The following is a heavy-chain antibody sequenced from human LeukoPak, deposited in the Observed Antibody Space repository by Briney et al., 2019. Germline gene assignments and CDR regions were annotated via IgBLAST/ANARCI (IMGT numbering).Heavy chain of an antibody. CDR1: GYTFTTHA. D-gene: IGHD1/OR15-1a*01. V-gene: IGHV1-3*01. CDR3: ARVITGTPWGYYYYYMDV. J-gene: IGHJ6*03. Sequence: ASVKVSCKASGYTFTTHALHWVRQAPGQRLEWMGWINAGNGNTKYSQKFQGRVTFTWATSASTAYMELSSLRSEDTAVYYCARVITGTPWGYYYYYMDVWGKGTTVTVSS. CDR2: INAGNGNT.